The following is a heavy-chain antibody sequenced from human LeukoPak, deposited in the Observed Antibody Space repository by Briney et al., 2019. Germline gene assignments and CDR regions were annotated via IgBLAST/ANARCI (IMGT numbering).Heavy chain of an antibody. J-gene: IGHJ6*03. Sequence: SETLSLTCAVSSGSISSSNWWSWVRQPPGKGLEWIGEIYHSGSTNYNPSLKSRVTISVDTSKNQFSLKLSSVTAADTAVYYCARDSSSWYNFYYYYYMDVWGKGTTVTVSS. CDR2: IYHSGST. CDR1: SGSISSSNW. V-gene: IGHV4-4*02. D-gene: IGHD6-13*01. CDR3: ARDSSSWYNFYYYYYMDV.